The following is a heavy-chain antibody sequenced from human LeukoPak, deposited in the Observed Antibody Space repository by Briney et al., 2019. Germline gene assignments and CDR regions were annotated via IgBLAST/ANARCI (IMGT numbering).Heavy chain of an antibody. J-gene: IGHJ4*02. CDR1: GFTFSSYS. CDR2: ISSSSSYI. D-gene: IGHD3-9*01. CDR3: ARDQDVLRYFDWLFPKGYFDY. V-gene: IGHV3-21*01. Sequence: GGSLRLSCAASGFTFSSYSMNWVRQASGKGLEWVSSISSSSSYIYYADSVKGRFTISRDNAKNSLYLQMNSLRAEDTAVYYCARDQDVLRYFDWLFPKGYFDYWGQGTLVTVSS.